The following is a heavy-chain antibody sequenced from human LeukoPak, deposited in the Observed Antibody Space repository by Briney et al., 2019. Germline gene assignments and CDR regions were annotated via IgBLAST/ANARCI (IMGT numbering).Heavy chain of an antibody. Sequence: ASVKVSCKASGYTFTSYGISWVRQAPGQGLEWMGWISAYNGNTNYAQKLQGRVTMTTDTSTSTAYMELRSLRSDDTAVYYCARDRGGPRITIFGVVIKSGGCYYYMDVWGKGTTVTVSS. CDR3: ARDRGGPRITIFGVVIKSGGCYYYMDV. V-gene: IGHV1-18*01. J-gene: IGHJ6*03. D-gene: IGHD3-3*01. CDR2: ISAYNGNT. CDR1: GYTFTSYG.